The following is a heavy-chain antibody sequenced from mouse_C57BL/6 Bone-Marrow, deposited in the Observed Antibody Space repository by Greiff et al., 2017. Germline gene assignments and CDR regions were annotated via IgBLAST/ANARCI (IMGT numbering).Heavy chain of an antibody. D-gene: IGHD1-1*01. J-gene: IGHJ3*01. CDR2: ISGGGGNT. V-gene: IGHV5-9*01. CDR1: GFTFSSYT. Sequence: EVQGVESGGGLVKPGGSLKLSCAASGFTFSSYTMSWVRQTPEKRLEWVATISGGGGNTYYPDSVKGRFTMSRDNAKNTMYLQMSSLRSEDTALYYCAGLYYYGSSYPPWFAYWGQGTLVTVSA. CDR3: AGLYYYGSSYPPWFAY.